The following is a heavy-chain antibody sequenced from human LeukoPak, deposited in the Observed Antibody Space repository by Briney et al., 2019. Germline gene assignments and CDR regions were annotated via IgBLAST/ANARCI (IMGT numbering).Heavy chain of an antibody. CDR3: ASLAGYSSGWVFDY. D-gene: IGHD6-19*01. CDR1: GFTFSSYS. J-gene: IGHJ4*02. V-gene: IGHV3-21*01. CDR2: ISSSSYI. Sequence: GGSLRLSCAASGFTFSSYSMNWVRQAPGKGLEWVSSISSSSYIYYAASVKGRFTISRDNAKNSLYLQMNSLRAEDTAVYYCASLAGYSSGWVFDYWGQGTLVTVSS.